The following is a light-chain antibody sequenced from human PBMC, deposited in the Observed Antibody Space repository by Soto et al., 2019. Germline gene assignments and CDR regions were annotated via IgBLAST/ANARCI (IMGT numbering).Light chain of an antibody. CDR1: SSNIGAGYD. Sequence: QSVLTQPPSVSGAPGQRVTISCTGSSSNIGAGYDVHWYQQLPGTAPKLLIYGNNNRPSGVPDRFSGSTSSTSASLAITGLQAEDEADYYCQSYDSSLISYVFGTGTKVTVL. J-gene: IGLJ1*01. V-gene: IGLV1-40*01. CDR2: GNN. CDR3: QSYDSSLISYV.